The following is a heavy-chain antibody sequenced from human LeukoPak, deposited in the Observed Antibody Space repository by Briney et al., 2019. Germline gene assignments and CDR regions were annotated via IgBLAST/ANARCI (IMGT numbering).Heavy chain of an antibody. V-gene: IGHV1-2*02. J-gene: IGHJ4*02. D-gene: IGHD6-13*01. CDR1: GYTFTGYY. Sequence: ASVTVSCTASGYTFTGYYMHWVRQAPGQGLEWMGWINPNSGGTNYAQKFQGRVTMTRDTSISTAYMELSRLRSGDTAVSYCARLSSSSWYNPIFDYWGQGTLVTVSS. CDR2: INPNSGGT. CDR3: ARLSSSSWYNPIFDY.